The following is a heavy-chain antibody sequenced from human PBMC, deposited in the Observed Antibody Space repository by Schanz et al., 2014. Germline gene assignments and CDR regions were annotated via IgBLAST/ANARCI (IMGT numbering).Heavy chain of an antibody. D-gene: IGHD5-12*01. J-gene: IGHJ4*02. CDR2: INPNSGAT. V-gene: IGHV1-2*02. CDR1: GYTFTVYY. CDR3: ARVTTGYDS. Sequence: QVQLVQSGAEVEKPGASVTVSCKASGYTFTVYYMHWVRQAPGQGLEWLGWINPNSGATSSAQKFQGRVTMTRDTSSSTVYMQLSSLTSDDTAIYYCARVTTGYDSWGQGTLVTVSS.